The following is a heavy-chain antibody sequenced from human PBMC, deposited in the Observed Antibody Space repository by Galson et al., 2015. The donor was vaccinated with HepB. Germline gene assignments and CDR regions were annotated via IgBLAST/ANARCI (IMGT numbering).Heavy chain of an antibody. Sequence: SVKVSCKASGYSFTGFYIHWVRQAPGQGLEWMGWINPNSDDGDYAQKFRGRVTMTRDTSTSTAYMELSRLTSDDTAIYYCARSQYHLPLAPWGQGTLVTVSS. D-gene: IGHD2-2*01. V-gene: IGHV1-2*02. CDR1: GYSFTGFY. J-gene: IGHJ5*02. CDR3: ARSQYHLPLAP. CDR2: INPNSDDG.